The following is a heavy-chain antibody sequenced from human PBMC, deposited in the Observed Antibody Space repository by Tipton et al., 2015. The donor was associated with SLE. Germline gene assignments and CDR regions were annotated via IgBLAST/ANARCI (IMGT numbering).Heavy chain of an antibody. V-gene: IGHV3-7*01. Sequence: SLRLSCEASGFTFHSYEMHWVRLAPGKGLEWVANIKEDGSEKHYVDSVKDRLTISRDNAKNSLYLQMNSLRAEDTAVYYCARELQSGYWGQGTLVSVSS. D-gene: IGHD5-24*01. J-gene: IGHJ4*02. CDR3: ARELQSGY. CDR2: IKEDGSEK. CDR1: GFTFHSYE.